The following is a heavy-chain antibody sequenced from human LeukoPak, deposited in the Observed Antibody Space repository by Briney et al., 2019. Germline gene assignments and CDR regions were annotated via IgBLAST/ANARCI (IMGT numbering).Heavy chain of an antibody. CDR3: TRRGHGLLYNGMDV. CDR1: GFTFGDFA. J-gene: IGHJ6*02. Sequence: GGSLRLSCRSSGFTFGDFAVSWFRQAPGKGLEWIGFIRSKAYDGTTEYAAFVKGRFTISRDDSKTIAYLQMNSLKTEDTAVYYCTRRGHGLLYNGMDVWGQGTTVTVSS. V-gene: IGHV3-49*03. D-gene: IGHD1-14*01. CDR2: IRSKAYDGTT.